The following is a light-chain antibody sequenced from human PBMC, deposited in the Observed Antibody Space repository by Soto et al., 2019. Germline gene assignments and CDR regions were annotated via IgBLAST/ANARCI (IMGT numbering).Light chain of an antibody. CDR1: SSDVGAYNF. Sequence: QSALTQPASVSGSPGQSITISCTGTSSDVGAYNFVSWHQQHPGKAPKLMIYNVYDRPSGISYRFSGSKSGNTASLTISGLQAEDETDYYCFSYTSSGTYVFGTGTKVIVL. J-gene: IGLJ1*01. CDR3: FSYTSSGTYV. CDR2: NVY. V-gene: IGLV2-14*03.